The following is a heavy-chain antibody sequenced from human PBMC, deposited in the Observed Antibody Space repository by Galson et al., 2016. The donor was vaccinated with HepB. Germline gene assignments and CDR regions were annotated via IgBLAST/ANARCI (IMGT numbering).Heavy chain of an antibody. Sequence: SVKVSCKASGYMLTNYYIYWVRQAPGQGLEWMRVINPSGGATTYAQKFQGRVTMTGDTSTSTVYMILSSLRAEDTAVYYCTRAGFDYGDYGTAFDIWGQGTMVTVSS. V-gene: IGHV1-46*03. D-gene: IGHD4-17*01. CDR1: GYMLTNYY. CDR3: TRAGFDYGDYGTAFDI. J-gene: IGHJ3*02. CDR2: INPSGGAT.